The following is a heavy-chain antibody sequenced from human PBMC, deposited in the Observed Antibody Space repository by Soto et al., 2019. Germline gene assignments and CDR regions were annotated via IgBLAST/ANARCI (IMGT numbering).Heavy chain of an antibody. J-gene: IGHJ4*02. CDR2: ITDSGVTT. V-gene: IGHV3-23*01. CDR1: GFTFSSYA. CDR3: AKRGSYYRSFDY. D-gene: IGHD1-26*01. Sequence: PGGSLRLSCAASGFTFSSYAMSWVRQPPGKGLEWVSVITDSGVTTDYADSVKGRFTISRDNSKNTLYLQMNSLRAEDTAVYFCAKRGSYYRSFDYWGQGTLVTVSS.